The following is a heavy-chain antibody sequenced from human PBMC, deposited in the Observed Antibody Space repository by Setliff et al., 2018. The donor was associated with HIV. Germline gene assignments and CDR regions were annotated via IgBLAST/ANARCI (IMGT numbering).Heavy chain of an antibody. CDR2: IGVSGGTT. J-gene: IGHJ6*02. D-gene: IGHD6-6*01. CDR1: GFTFSSYA. Sequence: PSETLSLSCTASGFTFSSYAMSWVRRAPGKGLEWVSSIGVSGGTTYYADSVKGRFTISRDNSKNTLYLQMNSMRAEDTAVYYCARDGMSSHYYYGMDVWGQGTTVTVSS. CDR3: ARDGMSSHYYYGMDV. V-gene: IGHV3-23*01.